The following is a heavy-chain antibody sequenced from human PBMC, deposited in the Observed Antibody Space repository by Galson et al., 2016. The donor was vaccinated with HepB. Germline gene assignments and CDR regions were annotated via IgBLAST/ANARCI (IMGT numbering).Heavy chain of an antibody. CDR2: ISYDNNDK. V-gene: IGHV3-30*18. CDR1: GFTFSSYG. Sequence: SLRLSCAASGFTFSSYGIHWVRQAPGKGLEWVAVISYDNNDKYYADSVKGRFTISRDNSKNTLFLQMNSLRAEDTAVYYCAKDLWEMGSVGAHPGSIFDFWGQGTRVSVSS. CDR3: AKDLWEMGSVGAHPGSIFDF. J-gene: IGHJ4*02. D-gene: IGHD6-6*01.